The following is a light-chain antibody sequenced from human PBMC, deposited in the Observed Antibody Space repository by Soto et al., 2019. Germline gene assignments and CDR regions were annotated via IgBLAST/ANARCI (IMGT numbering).Light chain of an antibody. J-gene: IGLJ1*01. CDR1: SSDVGSYNL. CDR2: EVS. Sequence: QSVLTQPASVSGSPGQSITISCTGTSSDVGSYNLVSWYQHHPGKAPKLMIYEVSKRPSGASNRFSGSKSGNTASLTISGLQAEGEADYYCCSNAGSSSYVFGTGTKVTVL. CDR3: CSNAGSSSYV. V-gene: IGLV2-23*02.